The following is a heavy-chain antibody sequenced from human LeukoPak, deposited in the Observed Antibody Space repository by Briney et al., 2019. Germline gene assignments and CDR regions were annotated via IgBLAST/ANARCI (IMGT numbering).Heavy chain of an antibody. V-gene: IGHV1-18*01. CDR2: ISAYNGNT. D-gene: IGHD2-2*01. Sequence: ASVKVSCKASGYTFTSYGISWVRQAPGQGLEWMGWISAYNGNTNYAQKLQGRVTMTTDTSTSTAYMELRSLRSDDTAVYYCARDFPPRDIVVVPAAMLENWFDPWGQGTLVTVSS. CDR3: ARDFPPRDIVVVPAAMLENWFDP. J-gene: IGHJ5*02. CDR1: GYTFTSYG.